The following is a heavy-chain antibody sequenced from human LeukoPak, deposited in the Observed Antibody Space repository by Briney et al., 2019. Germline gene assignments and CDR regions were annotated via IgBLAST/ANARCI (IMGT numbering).Heavy chain of an antibody. CDR2: ISSSSSYI. CDR1: GFTFSSYS. CDR3: ARTGYSYGSDY. V-gene: IGHV3-21*01. Sequence: GGSLRLSRAASGFTFSSYSMNWVRQAPGKGLEWVSSISSSSSYIYYADSVKGRFTISRDNAKNSLYLQMNSLRAEDTAAYYCARTGYSYGSDYWGQGTLVTVPS. D-gene: IGHD5-18*01. J-gene: IGHJ4*02.